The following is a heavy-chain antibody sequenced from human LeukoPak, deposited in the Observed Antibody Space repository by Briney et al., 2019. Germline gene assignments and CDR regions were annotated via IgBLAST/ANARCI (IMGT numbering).Heavy chain of an antibody. CDR1: GFTFSSYS. D-gene: IGHD1-7*01. CDR3: ARDGQQLELPDY. J-gene: IGHJ4*02. Sequence: GGSLRLSCAASGFTFSSYSMNWVRQAPGKWLEWVSSISSSSSYIYYADSVKGRFTISRDNAKNSLYLQMNSLRAEDTAVYYCARDGQQLELPDYWGQGTLVTVSS. CDR2: ISSSSSYI. V-gene: IGHV3-21*01.